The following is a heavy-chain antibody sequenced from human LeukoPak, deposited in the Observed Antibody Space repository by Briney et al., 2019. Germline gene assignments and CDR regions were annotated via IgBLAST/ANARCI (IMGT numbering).Heavy chain of an antibody. J-gene: IGHJ4*02. D-gene: IGHD3-3*01. CDR3: VKGITSHDFFSRGE. V-gene: IGHV3-23*01. Sequence: GGSLRLSCAASGFTFSCYSMTWVRQAPGKGLEWVSGVSNSGGITYYADSVKGRFTISRDNSKNTLYLQMDSLSAEDTAVYYCVKGITSHDFFSRGEWGQGTLVTVSS. CDR1: GFTFSCYS. CDR2: VSNSGGIT.